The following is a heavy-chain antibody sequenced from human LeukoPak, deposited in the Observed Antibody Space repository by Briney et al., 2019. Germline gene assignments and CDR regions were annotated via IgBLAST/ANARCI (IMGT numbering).Heavy chain of an antibody. V-gene: IGHV4-39*07. CDR1: GGSISSSRYY. D-gene: IGHD1-7*01. CDR3: ARSPKLTGTAPYYFDY. CDR2: IYYSGST. Sequence: SETLSLTCTVSGGSISSSRYYWGWIRQPPGKGLEWIGSIYYSGSTYYNPSLKSRVTISVDTSKNQFSLKLSSVTAADTAVYYCARSPKLTGTAPYYFDYWGQGTLVTVSS. J-gene: IGHJ4*02.